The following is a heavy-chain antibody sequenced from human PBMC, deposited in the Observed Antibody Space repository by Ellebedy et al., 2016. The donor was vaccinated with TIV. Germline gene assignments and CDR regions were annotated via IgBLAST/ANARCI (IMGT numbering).Heavy chain of an antibody. J-gene: IGHJ4*02. CDR2: ISGNGGST. CDR1: GFTFSTYA. CDR3: ANRGNLVAAIRYFEY. D-gene: IGHD5-12*01. Sequence: GGSLRLXCAASGFTFSTYAMSWVRQAPGKGLEWVSTISGNGGSTYYADSVKGRFTISRDNSKNTLYLQMNSLRAEDTALYYCANRGNLVAAIRYFEYWGQGTLVTVSS. V-gene: IGHV3-23*01.